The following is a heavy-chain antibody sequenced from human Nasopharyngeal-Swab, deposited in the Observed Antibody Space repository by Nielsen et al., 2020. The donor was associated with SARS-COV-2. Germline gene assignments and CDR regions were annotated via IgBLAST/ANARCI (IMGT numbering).Heavy chain of an antibody. CDR2: ISGDGGST. Sequence: GESLRLSCAASGFTFDDYAMHWVRHAPGKGLEWVSLISGDGGSTYYADSVKGRFTISRDNSKNSLYLQMKSLRTEDTAVYYCAKDLCVGWRFDYWGQGTLVTVSS. CDR3: AKDLCVGWRFDY. CDR1: GFTFDDYA. D-gene: IGHD3-10*01. V-gene: IGHV3-43*02. J-gene: IGHJ4*02.